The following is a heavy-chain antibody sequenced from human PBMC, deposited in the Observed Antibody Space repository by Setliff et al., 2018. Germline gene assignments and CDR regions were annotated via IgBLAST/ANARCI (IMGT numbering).Heavy chain of an antibody. CDR2: IDQSGST. CDR3: AGGAFGSRWYVRPWFDP. V-gene: IGHV4-34*01. J-gene: IGHJ5*02. Sequence: KTSETLSLTCAVYGDSFSGYFWTWIRQPPGRGLEWIGDIDQSGSTNYNPSLKSRLTISVDTSKNQFSLSQSSVTAADTAVYYCAGGAFGSRWYVRPWFDPWGQGTLVTVSS. D-gene: IGHD6-13*01. CDR1: GDSFSGYF.